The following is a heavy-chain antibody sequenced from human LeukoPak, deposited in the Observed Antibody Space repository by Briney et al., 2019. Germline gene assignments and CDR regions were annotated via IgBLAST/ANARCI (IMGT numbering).Heavy chain of an antibody. CDR1: GDSISSGDYY. Sequence: SETLSLTCTVSGDSISSGDYYWSWIRQPAGKGLEWIGRISSSGSTNYNPSLKSRVTISVDTSKNQFSLKLSSVTAADTAVYYCARRTQQLVEVWGQGTLVTVSS. D-gene: IGHD6-13*01. V-gene: IGHV4-61*02. CDR3: ARRTQQLVEV. J-gene: IGHJ4*02. CDR2: ISSSGST.